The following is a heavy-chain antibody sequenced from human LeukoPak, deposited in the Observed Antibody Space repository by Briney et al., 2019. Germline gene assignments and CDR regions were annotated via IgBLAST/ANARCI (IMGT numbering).Heavy chain of an antibody. V-gene: IGHV4-4*07. CDR3: ARGAMAYYYYYMDV. J-gene: IGHJ6*03. CDR1: GGSISSYY. CDR2: IYTSGST. Sequence: PSETLSLTCTVSGGSISSYYWSWIRQPAGKGLEWIGRIYTSGSTNYNPSLKSRVTISVDTSKNQFSLKLSSVTAADTAVYYCARGAMAYYYYYMDVWGKGTTVTISS. D-gene: IGHD5-18*01.